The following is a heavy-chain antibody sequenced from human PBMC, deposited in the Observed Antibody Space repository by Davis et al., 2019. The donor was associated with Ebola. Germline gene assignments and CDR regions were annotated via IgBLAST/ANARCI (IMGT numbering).Heavy chain of an antibody. V-gene: IGHV1-3*01. CDR1: GYTFTSYA. D-gene: IGHD3-3*01. J-gene: IGHJ5*02. CDR3: ARESHYDFWSGYSIGEGWFDP. Sequence: ASVKVSCKASGYTFTSYAMHRVRQAPGQRREWMGWNNAGNGNTKYSQKFQGRVTITRDTSASKAYMELSSLRYEDTAVYYCARESHYDFWSGYSIGEGWFDPWGQGTLVTVSS. CDR2: NNAGNGNT.